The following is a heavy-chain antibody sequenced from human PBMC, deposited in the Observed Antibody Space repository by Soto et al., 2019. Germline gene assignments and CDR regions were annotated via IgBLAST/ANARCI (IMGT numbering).Heavy chain of an antibody. V-gene: IGHV2-5*01. CDR1: GFSFTTDGMG. J-gene: IGHJ4*02. CDR3: AHLYWAASGTRYYFDY. CDR2: IYWYDDK. Sequence: QITLKESGPTLVKPTQTLTLTCTFSGFSFTTDGMGVGWIRQPPGKALEWLALIYWYDDKRYSPSLKSRLTITKDASRNQVVLTLTNMDPSDTATYSCAHLYWAASGTRYYFDYWGQGTLVTVSS. D-gene: IGHD6-13*01.